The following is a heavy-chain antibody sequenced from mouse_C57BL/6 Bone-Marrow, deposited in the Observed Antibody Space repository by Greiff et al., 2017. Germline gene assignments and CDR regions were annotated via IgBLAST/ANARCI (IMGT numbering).Heavy chain of an antibody. CDR3: ARQDKGGY. D-gene: IGHD1-3*01. Sequence: LQQSGGGLVKPGGSLKLSCAASGFTFSSYTMSWVRQTPEKRLEWVATISGGGGNTYYPDSVKGRFTISRDNAKNTLYLQMSSLRSEDTALYYCARQDKGGYWGQGTTLTVSS. J-gene: IGHJ2*01. CDR1: GFTFSSYT. CDR2: ISGGGGNT. V-gene: IGHV5-9*01.